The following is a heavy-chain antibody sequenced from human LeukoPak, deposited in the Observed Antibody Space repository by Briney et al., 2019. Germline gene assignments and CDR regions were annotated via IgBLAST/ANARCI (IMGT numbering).Heavy chain of an antibody. Sequence: ASVKVSCKASGYTFTSYGISWVRQAPGQGLEWVGWISAYNGNTNYAQKLQGRVTMTTDTSTSTAYMELRSLRSDDTAVYYCARAGYYYGSGSYSQYYYYGMDVWGQGTTVTVSS. J-gene: IGHJ6*02. CDR2: ISAYNGNT. CDR3: ARAGYYYGSGSYSQYYYYGMDV. V-gene: IGHV1-18*01. CDR1: GYTFTSYG. D-gene: IGHD3-10*01.